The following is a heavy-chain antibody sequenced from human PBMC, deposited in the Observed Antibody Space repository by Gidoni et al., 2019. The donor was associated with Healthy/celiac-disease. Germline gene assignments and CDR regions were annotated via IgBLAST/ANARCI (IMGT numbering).Heavy chain of an antibody. CDR1: GFTFSSYW. CDR3: ARNSDYGDYYFDY. V-gene: IGHV3-7*01. J-gene: IGHJ4*02. Sequence: EVQLVESGGGLVQPGGSLRLSGAASGFTFSSYWMSWVRQAPGKGLEWVANIKQDGSEKYYVDSVKGRFTISRDNAKNSLYLQMNSLRAEDTAVYYCARNSDYGDYYFDYWGQGTLVTVSS. CDR2: IKQDGSEK. D-gene: IGHD4-17*01.